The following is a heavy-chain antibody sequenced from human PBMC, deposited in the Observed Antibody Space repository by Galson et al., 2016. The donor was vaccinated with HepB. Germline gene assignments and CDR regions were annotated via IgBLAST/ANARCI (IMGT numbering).Heavy chain of an antibody. CDR3: ARDQTLYDFWSGYHLDY. CDR2: ISYDGSNK. CDR1: GITFNTYA. D-gene: IGHD3-3*01. Sequence: SLRLSCAASGITFNTYAMHWVRQAPGNGLEWLALISYDGSNKYYADPVKGRLTISSDNSKNTLYLQMHSLRTEDTAVYYFARDQTLYDFWSGYHLDYWGQGTLVTVSS. V-gene: IGHV3-30-3*01. J-gene: IGHJ4*02.